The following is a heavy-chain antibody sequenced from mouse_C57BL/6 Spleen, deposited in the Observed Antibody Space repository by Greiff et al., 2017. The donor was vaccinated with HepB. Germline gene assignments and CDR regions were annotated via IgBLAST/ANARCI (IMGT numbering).Heavy chain of an antibody. CDR1: GYTFTSYW. V-gene: IGHV1-61*01. J-gene: IGHJ2*01. D-gene: IGHD2-4*01. Sequence: QVQLQQPGAELVRPGSSVKLSCKASGYTFTSYWMDWVKQRPGQGLEWIGNIYPSDSETHYNQKFKDKATLTVDKSSSTAYMPLSSLTSEDSAVYYCAAAYDFYFDYWGQGTTLTVSS. CDR2: IYPSDSET. CDR3: AAAYDFYFDY.